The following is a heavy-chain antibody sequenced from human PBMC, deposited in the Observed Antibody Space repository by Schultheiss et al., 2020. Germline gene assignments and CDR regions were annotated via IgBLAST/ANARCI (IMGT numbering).Heavy chain of an antibody. Sequence: GGSLRLSCADSGFTFSAYSMNWVRQAPGKGLEWISYMSISGDVVQYADSVKGRFTISRDNVRNSLFLQMNNLGPEDTAVYYCARRIMLTLYVMDVWGQGTTFPVSS. CDR2: MSISGDVV. J-gene: IGHJ6*02. CDR3: ARRIMLTLYVMDV. D-gene: IGHD2-21*02. V-gene: IGHV3-48*01. CDR1: GFTFSAYS.